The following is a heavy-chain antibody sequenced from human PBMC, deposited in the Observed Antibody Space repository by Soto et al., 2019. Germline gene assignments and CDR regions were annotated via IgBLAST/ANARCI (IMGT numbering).Heavy chain of an antibody. D-gene: IGHD6-19*01. CDR2: ISYDGSNK. CDR1: GFTFSSYG. J-gene: IGHJ4*02. Sequence: LRLSCAASGFTFSSYGMHWVRQAPGKGLEWVAVISYDGSNKYYADSVKGRFTISRDNSKNTLYLQMNSLRAEDTAVYYCATLAVAGRGPFDYWGQGTLVTVS. V-gene: IGHV3-30*03. CDR3: ATLAVAGRGPFDY.